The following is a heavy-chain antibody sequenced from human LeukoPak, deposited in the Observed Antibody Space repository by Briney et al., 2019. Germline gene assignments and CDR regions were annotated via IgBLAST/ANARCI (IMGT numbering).Heavy chain of an antibody. Sequence: PSETLSLTCTVSGGSISSYYWSWIRQPPGKGLEWIGYIYYSGSTNYNPSLKSRVTISVDTSKNQFSLKLSSVTAADTAVYYCARLRTRYRSGGSCYVLWFDPWGQGTLVTVSS. CDR1: GGSISSYY. J-gene: IGHJ5*02. V-gene: IGHV4-59*08. CDR3: ARLRTRYRSGGSCYVLWFDP. D-gene: IGHD2-15*01. CDR2: IYYSGST.